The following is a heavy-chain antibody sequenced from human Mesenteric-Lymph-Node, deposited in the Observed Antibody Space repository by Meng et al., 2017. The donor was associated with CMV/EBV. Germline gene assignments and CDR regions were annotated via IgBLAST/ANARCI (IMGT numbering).Heavy chain of an antibody. V-gene: IGHV3-21*01. CDR1: GFTFSTYN. Sequence: GESLKISCAASGFTFSTYNMHWVRQAPGKGLEWVSSISTSNSDIYYADSVKGRFTISRDNAKNSLYLQMNSLRAEDTAVYYCAREVSSSNYYYGMDVWGHGTTVTVSS. J-gene: IGHJ6*02. CDR3: AREVSSSNYYYGMDV. CDR2: ISTSNSDI. D-gene: IGHD2-15*01.